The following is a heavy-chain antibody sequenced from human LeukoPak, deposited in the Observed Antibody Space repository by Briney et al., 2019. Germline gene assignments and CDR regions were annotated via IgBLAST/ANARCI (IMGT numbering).Heavy chain of an antibody. Sequence: GGSLRLSCAASGFNSGNYWMSWVRQAPGQRLEWLANIKQDGIETYYLDSVKGRFTISRDSARNSVYLQMNSLRADETAVYFCARFIASPGPDAFDIWGQGTLVTVSS. CDR1: GFNSGNYW. CDR2: IKQDGIET. CDR3: ARFIASPGPDAFDI. D-gene: IGHD6-13*01. J-gene: IGHJ3*02. V-gene: IGHV3-7*01.